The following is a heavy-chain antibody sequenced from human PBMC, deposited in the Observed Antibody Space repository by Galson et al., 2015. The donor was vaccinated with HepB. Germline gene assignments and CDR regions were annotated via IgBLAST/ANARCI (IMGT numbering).Heavy chain of an antibody. D-gene: IGHD3-10*01. J-gene: IGHJ3*02. CDR3: ARQTGLGISLGDAFDI. CDR2: IYYSGTT. CDR1: YGSISSSTSF. Sequence: LSLTCTVSYGSISSSTSFWGWIRQPPGKGLEWIGSIYYSGTTYCNPSLKSRVPTYIGTAKNQFSLKLSSVTAADTAVYYCARQTGLGISLGDAFDIWGQGTLVIVSS. V-gene: IGHV4-39*01.